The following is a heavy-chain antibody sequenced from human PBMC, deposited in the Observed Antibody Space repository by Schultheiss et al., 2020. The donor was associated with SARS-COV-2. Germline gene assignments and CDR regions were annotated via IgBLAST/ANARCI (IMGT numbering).Heavy chain of an antibody. D-gene: IGHD2/OR15-2a*01. V-gene: IGHV3-33*08. CDR3: ARDNGYYYDI. CDR1: GFTFSSYW. Sequence: GGSLRLSCAASGFTFSSYWMSWVRQAPGKGLEWVAIIWYDGSNKYYADSLKGRLTISRDNSKNTLYLQMNSLRAEDTAVYYCARDNGYYYDIWGQGTMVTVSS. J-gene: IGHJ3*02. CDR2: IWYDGSNK.